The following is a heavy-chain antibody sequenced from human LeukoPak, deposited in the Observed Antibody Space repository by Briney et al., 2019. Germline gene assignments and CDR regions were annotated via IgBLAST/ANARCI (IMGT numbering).Heavy chain of an antibody. CDR2: IYYSGST. CDR3: ASGEVATTGYFDY. Sequence: PSETLSLTCTVSGGSISSGGYYWSWIRQHPGKGLEWIGYIYYSGSTYYNPSLKSRVTISVDTSKNQFSLKLSSVTAADTAVYYCASGEVATTGYFDYWGQGTLVTVSS. D-gene: IGHD5-12*01. V-gene: IGHV4-31*03. CDR1: GGSISSGGYY. J-gene: IGHJ4*02.